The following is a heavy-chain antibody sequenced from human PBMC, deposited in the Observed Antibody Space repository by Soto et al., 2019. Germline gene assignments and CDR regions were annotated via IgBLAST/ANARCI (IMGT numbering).Heavy chain of an antibody. CDR2: IERDDDDK. V-gene: IGHV2-70*01. CDR3: ARSRATGIAVAGKGYYYGMDV. CDR1: GFSITSPGMS. Sequence: KSGPTLVNPTETLTLTCTFSGFSITSPGMSVSWIRQPPGRALEWLALIERDDDDKYYSTSLKTRLTISKDTSKNQVVLTMTNMDPVDTATYYCARSRATGIAVAGKGYYYGMDVWGQGTTVTVSS. D-gene: IGHD6-19*01. J-gene: IGHJ6*02.